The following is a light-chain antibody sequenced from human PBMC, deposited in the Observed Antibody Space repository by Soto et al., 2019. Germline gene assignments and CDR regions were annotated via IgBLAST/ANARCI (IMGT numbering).Light chain of an antibody. CDR2: TNS. Sequence: QSVLTRPPSASGTPGQTCTSSCSGISPNFGTNPVAWYQQLPGTAPKLLIYTNSQRPLGVPVRFSGSKSGTSASLAISGLQSEDEGDYYCATWDDNVYAFGTGTKV. V-gene: IGLV1-44*01. CDR3: ATWDDNVYA. CDR1: SPNFGTNP. J-gene: IGLJ1*01.